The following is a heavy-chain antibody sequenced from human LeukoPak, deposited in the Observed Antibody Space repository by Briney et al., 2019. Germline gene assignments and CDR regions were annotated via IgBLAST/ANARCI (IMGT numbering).Heavy chain of an antibody. J-gene: IGHJ6*03. CDR1: GYTFTSYA. D-gene: IGHD4-11*01. CDR3: ARLSSPYSNYDRYYYYYYMDV. V-gene: IGHV7-4-1*02. Sequence: GASVKVSCKASGYTFTSYAMNWVRQAPGQGLEWMGWINTNTGNPTYAQGFTGRFVFSLDTSVSTAYLQISSLKAEDTAVYYCARLSSPYSNYDRYYYYYYMDVWGKGTTVTVSS. CDR2: INTNTGNP.